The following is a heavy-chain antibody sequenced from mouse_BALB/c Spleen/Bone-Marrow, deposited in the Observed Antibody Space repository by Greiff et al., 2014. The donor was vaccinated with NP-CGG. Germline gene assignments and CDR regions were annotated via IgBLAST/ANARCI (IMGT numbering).Heavy chain of an antibody. CDR1: GYTFTSYY. Sequence: QVQLQQSGAKMVKPGASEKLSCKASGYTFTSYYMYWVKQRPGQGLEWIGEINPSNGGTNFNEKFKSKATLTVDKSSSTAYMQLSSLTSEDSAVYYCTRGGWLAMDYWGQGTSVTVSS. J-gene: IGHJ4*01. V-gene: IGHV1S81*02. D-gene: IGHD2-3*01. CDR3: TRGGWLAMDY. CDR2: INPSNGGT.